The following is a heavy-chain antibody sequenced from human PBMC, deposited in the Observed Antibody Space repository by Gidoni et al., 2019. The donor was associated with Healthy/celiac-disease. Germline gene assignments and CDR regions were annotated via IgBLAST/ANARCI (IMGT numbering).Heavy chain of an antibody. Sequence: QVQLVQSGAEVKKPGASVKVSCKASGYTFTSYGMSWVRQAPGQGLEWMGWISAYNGNTNYAQKLQGRVTMTTDTSTSTAYMELRSLRSDDTAVYYCARTDYDFWSGYYKPSHYYYMDVWGKGTTVTVSS. J-gene: IGHJ6*03. V-gene: IGHV1-18*01. D-gene: IGHD3-3*01. CDR3: ARTDYDFWSGYYKPSHYYYMDV. CDR1: GYTFTSYG. CDR2: ISAYNGNT.